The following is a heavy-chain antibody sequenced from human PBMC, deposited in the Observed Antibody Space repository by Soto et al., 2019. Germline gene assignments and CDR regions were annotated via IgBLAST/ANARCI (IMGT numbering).Heavy chain of an antibody. CDR2: IIPNVGTV. V-gene: IGHV1-69*04. CDR1: GDTFSSYA. J-gene: IGHJ4*03. CDR3: ARRDTSGFLRYFDN. Sequence: SVKVSCKASGDTFSSYAISCVRQAPGKGLEWMGKIIPNVGTVNYAQKLQGRVTVTADKSTGTAYMELSSLRSEDTALYYCARRDTSGFLRYFDNWGQGTLVTVSS. D-gene: IGHD3-3*01.